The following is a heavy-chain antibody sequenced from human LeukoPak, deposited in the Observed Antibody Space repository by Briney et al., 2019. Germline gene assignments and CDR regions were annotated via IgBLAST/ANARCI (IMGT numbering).Heavy chain of an antibody. V-gene: IGHV4-61*02. J-gene: IGHJ3*02. CDR3: ARSVLRFLGSDAFDI. CDR1: GGSISSGSYY. D-gene: IGHD3-3*01. CDR2: IYTSGST. Sequence: PSETLSLTCTVSGGSISSGSYYWSWIRQPAGKGLEWIGRIYTSGSTNYNPSLKSRVTISVDTSKNQFSLKLSSVTAADTAVYYCARSVLRFLGSDAFDIWGQGTMVTVSS.